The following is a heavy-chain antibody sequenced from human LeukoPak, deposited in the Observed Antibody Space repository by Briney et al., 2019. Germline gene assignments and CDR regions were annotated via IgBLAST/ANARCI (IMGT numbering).Heavy chain of an antibody. J-gene: IGHJ4*02. Sequence: GGSLRLSCAASGFTVSSNYMSWVRQPPGKGLEWVSVIYSGGSTYYADSVKGRFTISRDNSKNTLYLQMNSLRAEDTAVYYCARAQIRGGVFDYWGQGTLVTVSS. V-gene: IGHV3-66*02. CDR1: GFTVSSNY. CDR3: ARAQIRGGVFDY. D-gene: IGHD3-16*01. CDR2: IYSGGST.